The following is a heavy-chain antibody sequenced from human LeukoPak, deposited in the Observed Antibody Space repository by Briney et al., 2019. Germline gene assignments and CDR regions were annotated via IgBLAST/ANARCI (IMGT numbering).Heavy chain of an antibody. CDR2: IYYSGST. CDR1: GGSIGTYY. D-gene: IGHD2-21*02. Sequence: SETLSLTCSVSGGSIGTYYWSWIRQPPGKGLEWIGYIYYSGSTNYNPSLKSRVTMSIDTSQNQFSLKLSSVTAADTAVYYCARVCPYCGGDSRAFDIWGQGTMVTVSS. CDR3: ARVCPYCGGDSRAFDI. J-gene: IGHJ3*02. V-gene: IGHV4-59*01.